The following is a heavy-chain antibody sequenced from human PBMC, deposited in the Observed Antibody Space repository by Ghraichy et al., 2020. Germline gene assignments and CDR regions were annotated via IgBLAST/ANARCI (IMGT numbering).Heavy chain of an antibody. D-gene: IGHD2-15*01. CDR1: GGSFSGYY. V-gene: IGHV4-34*01. CDR3: ARGGPLDIVVVVAAHSTILGGMDV. Sequence: ESLNISCAVYGGSFSGYYWSWIRQPPGKGLEWIGEINHSGSTNYNPSLKSRVTISVDTSKNQFSLKLSSVTAADTAVYYCARGGPLDIVVVVAAHSTILGGMDVWGQGTTVTVSS. J-gene: IGHJ6*02. CDR2: INHSGST.